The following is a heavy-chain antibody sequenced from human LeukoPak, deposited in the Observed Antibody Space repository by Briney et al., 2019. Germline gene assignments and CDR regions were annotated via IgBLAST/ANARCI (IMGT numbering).Heavy chain of an antibody. CDR3: ARGYSSSWYKYNWFDP. CDR1: GYTFTSYA. CDR2: INACNGNS. Sequence: ASVTVSCQASGYTFTSYAMHWVGQAPGQRREGMGCINACNGNSKYSQKFRGRVTITRDTSPRTAYVDLSNLTYEDRAVYFCARGYSSSWYKYNWFDPWGQGTLVTVSS. D-gene: IGHD6-13*01. V-gene: IGHV1-3*01. J-gene: IGHJ5*02.